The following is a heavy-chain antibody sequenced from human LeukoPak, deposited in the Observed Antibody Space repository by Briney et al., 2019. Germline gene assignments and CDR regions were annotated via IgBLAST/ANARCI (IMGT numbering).Heavy chain of an antibody. CDR2: INPSGGST. V-gene: IGHV1-46*01. Sequence: ASVKVSCKASGYTFTSYYMHWVRQAPGQGLEWMGIINPSGGSTSYARKFQGRDTMTRDTSTSTVYMELSSLRSEDTAVYYCAREDCSSTSCYESEGAWFDPWGQGTLVTVSS. CDR1: GYTFTSYY. J-gene: IGHJ5*02. D-gene: IGHD2-2*01. CDR3: AREDCSSTSCYESEGAWFDP.